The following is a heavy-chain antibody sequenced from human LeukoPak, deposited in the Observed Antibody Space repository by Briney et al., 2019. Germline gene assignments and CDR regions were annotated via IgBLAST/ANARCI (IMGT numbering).Heavy chain of an antibody. D-gene: IGHD3-22*01. V-gene: IGHV3-7*01. J-gene: IGHJ4*02. Sequence: GGSLRLSCAASGFAFSTYWMSWVRQAPGKGLEWVANIKEDGSEKYYGDSVKGRFTISRDNAKNSLYLQMNSLRAEDTAVYYCARDSSGYQWGQGTLVTVSS. CDR3: ARDSSGYQ. CDR1: GFAFSTYW. CDR2: IKEDGSEK.